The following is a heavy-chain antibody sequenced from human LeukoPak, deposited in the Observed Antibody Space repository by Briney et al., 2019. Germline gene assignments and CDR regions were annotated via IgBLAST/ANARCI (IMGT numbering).Heavy chain of an antibody. D-gene: IGHD2-15*01. Sequence: SETLSLTCTVSGGSIGRSSYYWGWIRQPPGKGLEWIGSIYYSGSTDYNPSLKSRVTMSVDTPKNQFSLKLSSVTAADTAVYYCARVAAKTVDYWGQGTLVTVSS. CDR3: ARVAAKTVDY. V-gene: IGHV4-39*07. CDR2: IYYSGST. J-gene: IGHJ4*02. CDR1: GGSIGRSSYY.